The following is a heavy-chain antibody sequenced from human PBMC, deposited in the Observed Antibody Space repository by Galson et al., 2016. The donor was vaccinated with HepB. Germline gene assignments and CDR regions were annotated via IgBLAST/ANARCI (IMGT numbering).Heavy chain of an antibody. CDR2: IYWDDDE. J-gene: IGHJ4*02. D-gene: IGHD6-6*01. Sequence: PALVKPTQTLTLTCTFSGFSLSTDGVGVGWIRQPPGKALEWLALIYWDDDERYTPSLKSRLTITKDTSKNQVVLTMTNMDPMDTATYYLARSRRQGYFDSWGQGTLVTVSS. CDR1: GFSLSTDGVG. CDR3: ARSRRQGYFDS. V-gene: IGHV2-5*02.